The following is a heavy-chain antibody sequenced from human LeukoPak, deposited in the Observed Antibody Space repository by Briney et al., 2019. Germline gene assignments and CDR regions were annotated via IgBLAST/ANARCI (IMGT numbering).Heavy chain of an antibody. Sequence: ASVKVSCKASGYTFTGYYMHWVRQPPGQGLEWMGWINPNSGGTNYAQKFQGRVTITRNTSISTTYMELSSLRSEDTAVYYCARGGYDWYDILTGYSRHYYYYMDVWGKGTTVTVSS. D-gene: IGHD3-9*01. J-gene: IGHJ6*03. CDR3: ARGGYDWYDILTGYSRHYYYYMDV. CDR2: INPNSGGT. V-gene: IGHV1-2*02. CDR1: GYTFTGYY.